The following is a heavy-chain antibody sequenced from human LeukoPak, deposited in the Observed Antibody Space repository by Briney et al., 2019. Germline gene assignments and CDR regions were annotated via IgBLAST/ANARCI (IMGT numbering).Heavy chain of an antibody. D-gene: IGHD5-24*01. CDR2: ISSDGSSR. CDR1: GFTFSSYW. Sequence: GGSLRLSCAASGFTFSSYWMHWVRQAPGKGLVWVSRISSDGSSRNYADAAKGRFTISRDNAKNTLYLQMNSLRAEDTAVYYRARREGKKYGSIDYWGQGTLVTVSS. J-gene: IGHJ4*02. V-gene: IGHV3-74*01. CDR3: ARREGKKYGSIDY.